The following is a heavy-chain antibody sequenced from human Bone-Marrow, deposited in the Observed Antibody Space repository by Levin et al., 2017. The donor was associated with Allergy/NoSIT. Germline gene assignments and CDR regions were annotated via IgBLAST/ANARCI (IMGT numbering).Heavy chain of an antibody. V-gene: IGHV3-48*01. D-gene: IGHD5-12*01. CDR3: ARDEYSPYWYFDL. Sequence: SGGSLRLSCAASGFTFSSYSMNWVRQAPGKGLEWISYISSSSSPIYYADSVKGRFTISRDNAKNSLYLHMNSLRAEDTAVYYCARDEYSPYWYFDLWGRGTLVTVSS. CDR1: GFTFSSYS. CDR2: ISSSSSPI. J-gene: IGHJ2*01.